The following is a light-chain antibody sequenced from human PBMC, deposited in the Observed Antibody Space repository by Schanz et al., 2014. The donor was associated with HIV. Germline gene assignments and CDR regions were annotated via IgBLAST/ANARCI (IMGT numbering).Light chain of an antibody. CDR1: QTIGRW. CDR2: ESS. Sequence: DIQMTQSLSTLSASVGDSVTLTCRASQTIGRWLAWYQQKPGKAPKLLIYESSILESGVPSRFSGSGSGTDFTLTITSLQPEDFATYYCQQSYTTPTFGQGTRLEFK. CDR3: QQSYTTPT. J-gene: IGKJ5*01. V-gene: IGKV1-5*03.